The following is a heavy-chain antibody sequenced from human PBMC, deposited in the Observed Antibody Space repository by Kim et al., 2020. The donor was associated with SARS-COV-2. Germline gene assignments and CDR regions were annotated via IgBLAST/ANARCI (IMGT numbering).Heavy chain of an antibody. CDR3: ARLRTATGSYFRFDS. Sequence: TPSLKSRVSISVDKSKNQFSLNLNSVTAADTAMYYCARLRTATGSYFRFDSWGQGTLVTVSS. D-gene: IGHD1-26*01. V-gene: IGHV4-4*02. J-gene: IGHJ4*02.